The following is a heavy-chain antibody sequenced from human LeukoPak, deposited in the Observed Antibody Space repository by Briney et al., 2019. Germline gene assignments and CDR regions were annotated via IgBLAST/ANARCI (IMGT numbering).Heavy chain of an antibody. V-gene: IGHV1-2*02. J-gene: IGHJ4*02. Sequence: ASVKVSCKASGYTFTGYYMHWVRQAPGQGLEWMGWINPNSGGTNYAQKFQGRVTMTKDTSISTAYLELSRLRSDDTAVYYCARDQYCSGSSCYPYFEHWGQGTLVTASS. CDR2: INPNSGGT. CDR3: ARDQYCSGSSCYPYFEH. D-gene: IGHD2-2*01. CDR1: GYTFTGYY.